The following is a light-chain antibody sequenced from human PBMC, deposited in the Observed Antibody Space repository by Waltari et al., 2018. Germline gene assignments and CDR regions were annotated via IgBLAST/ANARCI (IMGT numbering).Light chain of an antibody. V-gene: IGLV2-14*03. Sequence: QSALTQPASVSGSPGQSITISCTGTSSDIGGSNSVSWYQQHPGKVPKLMIFDVSYRPSGISDRFSGSKSGNTASLTISGLQAEDEADYYCSSYTSSSTFVVFGGGTKLTVL. CDR3: SSYTSSSTFVV. CDR1: SSDIGGSNS. J-gene: IGLJ2*01. CDR2: DVS.